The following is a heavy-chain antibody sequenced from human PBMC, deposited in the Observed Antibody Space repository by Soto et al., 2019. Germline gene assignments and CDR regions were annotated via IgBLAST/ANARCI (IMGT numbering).Heavy chain of an antibody. CDR2: ISASGGLK. CDR3: AREVGAPSGWLDP. Sequence: GGSLRLSCAASGFTFTNYAMTWVRQTPGEGLEWVSGISASGGLKYYADSVRGRFTVSRDNSKNILYLQMDNLRDEDTALYYCAREVGAPSGWLDPWGQGTQVTVYS. J-gene: IGHJ5*02. D-gene: IGHD1-26*01. V-gene: IGHV3-23*01. CDR1: GFTFTNYA.